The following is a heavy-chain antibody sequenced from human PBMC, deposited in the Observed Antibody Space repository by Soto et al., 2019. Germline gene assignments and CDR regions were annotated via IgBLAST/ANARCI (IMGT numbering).Heavy chain of an antibody. CDR2: ITSRSSAI. CDR1: GFTFSTYS. Sequence: EVPLVESGGGLVQPGGSLRLSCTASGFTFSTYSMNWVRQAPGKGPEWVSYITSRSSAIYYADSVKGRFTISRDNAKNSLSLQMNDLSTEDTAFYYCARSSSGWAYFFDYWGQGTLVTVSS. J-gene: IGHJ4*02. D-gene: IGHD6-19*01. V-gene: IGHV3-48*01. CDR3: ARSSSGWAYFFDY.